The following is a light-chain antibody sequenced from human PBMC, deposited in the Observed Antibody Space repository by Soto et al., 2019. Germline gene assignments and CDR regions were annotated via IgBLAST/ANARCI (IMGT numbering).Light chain of an antibody. J-gene: IGKJ4*01. V-gene: IGKV1-16*02. Sequence: DIEMTQSPSSLSASVGDRVTITCRASQDIRNYVAWFQQKPGKAPKFLIYSASSLQSGVPSKFSGSGSGTDFTLTISSLQPEDSATYYCHQYNNYPFTFGGGTKVEI. CDR3: HQYNNYPFT. CDR2: SAS. CDR1: QDIRNY.